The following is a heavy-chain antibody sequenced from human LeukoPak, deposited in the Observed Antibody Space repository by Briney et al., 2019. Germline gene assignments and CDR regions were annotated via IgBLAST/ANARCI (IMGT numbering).Heavy chain of an antibody. V-gene: IGHV3-7*03. Sequence: GGSLRLSCSASGFTFSSYYMRWVRQAPGKGLEWVAKINLDGSERYYVDSVKGRFTISRDNAKNSLYLQMNSLRVEDTAVYYCARDSGSSPEGLWGQGTLVTVSS. CDR1: GFTFSSYY. D-gene: IGHD3-10*01. J-gene: IGHJ4*02. CDR2: INLDGSER. CDR3: ARDSGSSPEGL.